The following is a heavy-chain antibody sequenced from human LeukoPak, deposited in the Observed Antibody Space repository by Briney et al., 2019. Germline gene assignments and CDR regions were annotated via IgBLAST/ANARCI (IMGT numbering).Heavy chain of an antibody. J-gene: IGHJ4*02. CDR2: ISYDGSNK. CDR3: ARDSTDGVIPRELHPPFDY. V-gene: IGHV3-30-3*01. CDR1: GFAFSSYA. Sequence: PGGSLRLSCAASGFAFSSYAMHWVRQAPGKGLEWVAVISYDGSNKYYADSVKGRFTISRDNSKNTLYLQMNSLRAEDTAVYYCARDSTDGVIPRELHPPFDYWGREPWSPSPQ. D-gene: IGHD1-26*01.